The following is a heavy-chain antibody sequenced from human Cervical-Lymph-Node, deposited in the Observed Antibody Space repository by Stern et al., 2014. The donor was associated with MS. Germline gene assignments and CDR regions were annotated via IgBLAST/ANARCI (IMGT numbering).Heavy chain of an antibody. CDR3: ARDASYQLLDH. Sequence: LVESGGGVVQPGRSLRLSCAASGFKFSNYVMHWVRQAPGKGLEWVALIWYDGSNKYYTDSVQGRFTISRDNSKDTLYLQMNGLRPEDTALYYCARDASYQLLDHWGQGTLVTVSS. D-gene: IGHD2-2*01. J-gene: IGHJ1*01. CDR2: IWYDGSNK. V-gene: IGHV3-33*01. CDR1: GFKFSNYV.